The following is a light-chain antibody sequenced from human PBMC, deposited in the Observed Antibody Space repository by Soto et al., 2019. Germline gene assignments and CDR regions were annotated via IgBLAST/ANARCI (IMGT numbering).Light chain of an antibody. J-gene: IGLJ1*01. CDR1: SSDVGSYNL. CDR3: CSYAGVNTFYV. CDR2: GVS. Sequence: QCALTQPASVSGSPGEGITISCTGTSSDVGSYNLVSWYQQHPGKAPKLMIYGVSKRPSGVSDRFSGSKSGDTASLTISGLQAEDEADYYCCSYAGVNTFYVFGTGTKVTVL. V-gene: IGLV2-23*02.